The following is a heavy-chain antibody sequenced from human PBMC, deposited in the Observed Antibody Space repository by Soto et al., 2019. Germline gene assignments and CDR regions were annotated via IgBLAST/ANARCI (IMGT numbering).Heavy chain of an antibody. J-gene: IGHJ6*02. V-gene: IGHV4-30-4*01. CDR1: GGSISSGDYY. Sequence: QVQLQESGPGLVKPSQTLSLTCTVSGGSISSGDYYWSWIRQPPGKGLEWMGIIYPADSDTRYSPSFKGQVTISADKSISTAYLQWSSLKASDTAMYYCARHGKGSGSLLDYYYYGMDVWGQGTTVTVSS. CDR2: IYPADSDT. D-gene: IGHD3-10*01. CDR3: ARHGKGSGSLLDYYYYGMDV.